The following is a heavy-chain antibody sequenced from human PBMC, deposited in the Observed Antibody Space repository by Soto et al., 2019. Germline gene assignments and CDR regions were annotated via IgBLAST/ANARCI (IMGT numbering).Heavy chain of an antibody. CDR3: ARAVTWGLDV. CDR1: GFTFSLYS. Sequence: EVQLVESGRGLVQPGGSLRLSCAASGFTFSLYSMSWVRQAPGKGLVWVSYISRSSTGIHYADSVKGRFTISRDVATNSMHLQMNSLRDGETAVYCCARAVTWGLDVWGQGTTVSISS. J-gene: IGHJ6*02. CDR2: ISRSSTGI. D-gene: IGHD3-10*01. V-gene: IGHV3-48*02.